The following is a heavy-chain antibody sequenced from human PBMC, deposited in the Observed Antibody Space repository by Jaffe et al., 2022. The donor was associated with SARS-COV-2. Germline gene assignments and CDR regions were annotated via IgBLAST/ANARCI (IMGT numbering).Heavy chain of an antibody. D-gene: IGHD2-8*01. J-gene: IGHJ4*02. CDR3: ARDYCTNGVCPNDY. CDR1: GFTFSSYS. Sequence: EVQLVESGGGLVQPGGSLRLSCAASGFTFSSYSMNWVRQAPGKGLEWVSYISSSSSTIYYADSVKGRFTISRDNAKNSLYLQMNSLRDEDTAVYYCARDYCTNGVCPNDYWGQGTLVTVSS. CDR2: ISSSSSTI. V-gene: IGHV3-48*02.